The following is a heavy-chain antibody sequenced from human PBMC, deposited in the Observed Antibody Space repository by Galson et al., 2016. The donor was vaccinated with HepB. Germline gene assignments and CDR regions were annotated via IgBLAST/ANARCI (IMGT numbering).Heavy chain of an antibody. D-gene: IGHD3-22*01. J-gene: IGHJ4*02. CDR1: GYSFTTYY. CDR2: INPAGGNT. CDR3: ARVEFYYDSSGSGYYFDY. Sequence: SVKVSCKASGYSFTTYYIHWVRQAPGEGLEWMGAINPAGGNTNYAQKFQGRVTMTKDTSTSTVYMELSSLRSEDTAVYYCARVEFYYDSSGSGYYFDYWGQGTLVTVSS. V-gene: IGHV1-46*01.